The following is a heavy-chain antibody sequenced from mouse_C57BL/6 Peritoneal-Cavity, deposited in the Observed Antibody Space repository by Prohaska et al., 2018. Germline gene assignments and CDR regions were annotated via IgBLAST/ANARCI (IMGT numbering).Heavy chain of an antibody. CDR1: GFSLTSYG. V-gene: IGHV2-2*01. CDR3: ARNWYYFDY. Sequence: QVQLKQSGPGLVQPSQSLSITCSVSGFSLTSYGVHWVRQSPGKGLEWLGVIWSGGSTDYNSAFISRLIISKDNSKSQVFFKMSSLLADDTAIYYCARNWYYFDYWGQGTTLTVSS. CDR2: IWSGGST. J-gene: IGHJ2*01.